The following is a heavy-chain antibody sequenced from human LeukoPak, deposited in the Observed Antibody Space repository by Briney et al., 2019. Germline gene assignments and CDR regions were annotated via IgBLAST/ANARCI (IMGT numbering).Heavy chain of an antibody. D-gene: IGHD2-2*01. CDR3: ARGGGYCSSTSCYAFDI. CDR1: GGSISSYY. Sequence: SETLSLTCTVSGGSISSYYWSWIRQPPGKGLEWIGYIYYSGSTNYNPSLKSRVTISVDASKNQFSLKLSSVTAADTAVYYCARGGGYCSSTSCYAFDIWGQGTMVTVSS. CDR2: IYYSGST. J-gene: IGHJ3*02. V-gene: IGHV4-59*01.